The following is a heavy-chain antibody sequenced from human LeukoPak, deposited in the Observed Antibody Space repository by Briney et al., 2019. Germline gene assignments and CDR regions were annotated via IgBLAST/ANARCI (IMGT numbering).Heavy chain of an antibody. D-gene: IGHD6-19*01. CDR2: VNPNSGGT. Sequence: ASVKVSCKASGYTFTGYYMHWVRQAPGQRLEWMGWVNPNSGGTNYAQKFQDRVTMTRDTSISTAYMELHRLRSDDTAVYYCATAPLNGYNSGWYSFDYWGQGALVTVSS. CDR1: GYTFTGYY. J-gene: IGHJ4*02. V-gene: IGHV1-2*02. CDR3: ATAPLNGYNSGWYSFDY.